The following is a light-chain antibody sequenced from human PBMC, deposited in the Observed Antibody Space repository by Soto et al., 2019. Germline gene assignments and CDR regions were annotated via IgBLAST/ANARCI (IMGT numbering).Light chain of an antibody. CDR3: QQSDSFPHT. CDR2: AAS. J-gene: IGKJ2*01. CDR1: QGISNW. V-gene: IGKV1-12*01. Sequence: DIQMTQSPSSVSASVGDRVTITCRASQGISNWLAWYQQKAGQAPKLLIYAASGLHSGVPSRFSGSGSGTDFTLTISSLQPEDFATYFCQQSDSFPHTLGRGTKLEI.